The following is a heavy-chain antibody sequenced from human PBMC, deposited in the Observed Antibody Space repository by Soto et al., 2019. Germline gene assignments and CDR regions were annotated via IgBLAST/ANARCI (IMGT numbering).Heavy chain of an antibody. Sequence: PGGSLRLSCAASGFTFSSYAMSWVRQAPGKGLEWVSAISGSGGSTYYADSVKGRFTISRDNSKNTLYLQMNSLRAEDTAVYYCAKDCLYYDFWSGCIPIPNWFDPWGQGTLVTVSS. V-gene: IGHV3-23*01. D-gene: IGHD3-3*01. CDR3: AKDCLYYDFWSGCIPIPNWFDP. CDR2: ISGSGGST. CDR1: GFTFSSYA. J-gene: IGHJ5*02.